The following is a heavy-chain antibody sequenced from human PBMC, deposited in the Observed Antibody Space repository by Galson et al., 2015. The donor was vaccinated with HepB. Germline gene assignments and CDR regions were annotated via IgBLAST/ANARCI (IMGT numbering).Heavy chain of an antibody. CDR3: TTEKGAGQYYDFWSTDATFDY. V-gene: IGHV3-15*07. J-gene: IGHJ4*02. CDR2: IKSKTDGGTT. D-gene: IGHD3-3*01. CDR1: GFTFSNAW. Sequence: SLRLSCAASGFTFSNAWMNWVRQAPGKGLEWVGRIKSKTDGGTTDYAAPVKGRFTISRDDSKNTLYLQMNSLKTEDTAVYYCTTEKGAGQYYDFWSTDATFDYWGQGTLVTVSS.